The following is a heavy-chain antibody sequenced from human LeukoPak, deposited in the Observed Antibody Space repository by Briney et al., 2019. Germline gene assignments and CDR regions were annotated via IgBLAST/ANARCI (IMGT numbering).Heavy chain of an antibody. J-gene: IGHJ4*02. V-gene: IGHV3-7*01. CDR3: ARDFPDWIGYYNFDY. CDR2: INQDGSEK. Sequence: PGGSLRLSCVASGFTFSGHWMSWVRQAPGKGLEWVANINQDGSEKQYVDSVKGRFTISRDNAKNSLYPQMNSLRAEDTAVYYCARDFPDWIGYYNFDYWGQGTLVTVSS. D-gene: IGHD3-3*01. CDR1: GFTFSGHW.